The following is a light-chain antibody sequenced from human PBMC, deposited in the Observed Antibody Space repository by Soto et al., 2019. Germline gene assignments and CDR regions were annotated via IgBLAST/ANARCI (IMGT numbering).Light chain of an antibody. J-gene: IGKJ2*01. CDR1: QSISSS. CDR3: QQRYSSDHMYT. CDR2: AAS. V-gene: IGKV1-39*01. Sequence: DIQMTQSPSSLSASVGDRVTITCRASQSISSSLNWYQQKPGKAPDLLIYAASNLQSGVPSRFSGSGSGTHFTLTISSLQPEDCATYYYQQRYSSDHMYTFGEGTNLEIK.